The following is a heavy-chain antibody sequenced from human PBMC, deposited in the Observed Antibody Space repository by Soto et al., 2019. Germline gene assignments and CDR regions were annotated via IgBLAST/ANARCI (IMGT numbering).Heavy chain of an antibody. Sequence: SETLSLTCTVSGGSISSSSYYWGWIRQPPGKGLEWIGSIYYSGSTYYNPSLKSRVTISVDTSKNQFSLKLSSVTAADTAVYYCARQRRDTAMVRGGYFDYWGQGTLVTVSS. CDR3: ARQRRDTAMVRGGYFDY. CDR2: IYYSGST. CDR1: GGSISSSSYY. J-gene: IGHJ4*02. D-gene: IGHD5-18*01. V-gene: IGHV4-39*01.